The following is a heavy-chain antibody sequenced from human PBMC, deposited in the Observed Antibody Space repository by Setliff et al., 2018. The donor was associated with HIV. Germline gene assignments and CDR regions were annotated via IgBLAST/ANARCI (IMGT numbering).Heavy chain of an antibody. CDR3: ARHSGRLLDRYAFDI. CDR2: ISYSGST. V-gene: IGHV4-34*01. CDR1: GGSFSDFY. Sequence: SETLSLTCAVFGGSFSDFYWSWIRQPPGKGLEWIGEISYSGSTVYNPSLKSRVTMSVDASKNQFFLNLTAVTAADTAVYYCARHSGRLLDRYAFDIWGQGTMVTVSS. D-gene: IGHD1-26*01. J-gene: IGHJ3*02.